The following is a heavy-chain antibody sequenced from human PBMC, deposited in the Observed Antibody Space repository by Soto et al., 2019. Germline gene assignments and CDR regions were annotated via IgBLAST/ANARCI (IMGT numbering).Heavy chain of an antibody. D-gene: IGHD2-15*01. CDR2: ISSSSSTI. CDR3: ARDLVVAATTPRPLDAFDI. V-gene: IGHV3-48*01. CDR1: GFTFSSYS. J-gene: IGHJ3*02. Sequence: EVQLVESGGGLVQPGGSLRLSCAASGFTFSSYSMNWVRQAPGKGLEWVSYISSSSSTIYYADSVKGRFTISRDNAKKSLYLQMNSLRAEDTAVYYCARDLVVAATTPRPLDAFDIWGQGTMVTVSS.